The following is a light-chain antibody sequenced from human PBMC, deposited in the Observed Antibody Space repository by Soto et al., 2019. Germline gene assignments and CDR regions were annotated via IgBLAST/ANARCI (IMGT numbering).Light chain of an antibody. CDR2: KAS. CDR1: QTISSW. J-gene: IGKJ1*01. Sequence: LSASVGDRVPITCRASQTISSWLAWYQQKPGKAPKLLIYKASSLESGVPSRFSGSGSGTEFTLTISSLQPDDFATYYCQQYNSYRTFGQGTKVDIK. V-gene: IGKV1-5*03. CDR3: QQYNSYRT.